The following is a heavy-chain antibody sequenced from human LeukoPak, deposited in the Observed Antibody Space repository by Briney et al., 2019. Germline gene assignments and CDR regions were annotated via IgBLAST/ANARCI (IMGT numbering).Heavy chain of an antibody. Sequence: PGGSLRLSCAASGFTFSDYYMSWIRQAPGRGLEWVSYISSSGSTIYYADSVKGRFTISRDNAKNSLYLQMNSLRAEDTAVYYCASLGPARYSISAFDIWGQGTMVTVSS. J-gene: IGHJ3*02. D-gene: IGHD1-1*01. CDR1: GFTFSDYY. CDR3: ASLGPARYSISAFDI. V-gene: IGHV3-11*01. CDR2: ISSSGSTI.